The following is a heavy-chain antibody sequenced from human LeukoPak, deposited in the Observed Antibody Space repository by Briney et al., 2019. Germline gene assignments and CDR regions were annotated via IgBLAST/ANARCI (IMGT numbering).Heavy chain of an antibody. D-gene: IGHD6-19*01. J-gene: IGHJ4*02. CDR1: GYTLTELS. CDR2: FDPEDGET. CDR3: ATGRSGYSSGWPFDY. V-gene: IGHV1-24*01. Sequence: ASVKVSCKVSGYTLTELSMHWVRQAPGKGLEWMGGFDPEDGETIYAQNFQGRLTMTEDTPTDTAYMELSSLRSEDTAVYYCATGRSGYSSGWPFDYWGQGTLVTVSS.